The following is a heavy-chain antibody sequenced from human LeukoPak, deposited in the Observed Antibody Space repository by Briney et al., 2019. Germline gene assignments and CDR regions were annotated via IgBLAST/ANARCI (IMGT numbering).Heavy chain of an antibody. Sequence: ASVTVSCKASGYTFTSYGISWVRQAPGQGLEWMGWISAYNGNTNYAQKLQGRVTMTTDTSTSTAYMELRSLRSDDTAVYYCARDSEWYYYDSSAQSPDWFDPWGQGTLVTVSS. D-gene: IGHD3-22*01. CDR1: GYTFTSYG. V-gene: IGHV1-18*01. CDR2: ISAYNGNT. CDR3: ARDSEWYYYDSSAQSPDWFDP. J-gene: IGHJ5*02.